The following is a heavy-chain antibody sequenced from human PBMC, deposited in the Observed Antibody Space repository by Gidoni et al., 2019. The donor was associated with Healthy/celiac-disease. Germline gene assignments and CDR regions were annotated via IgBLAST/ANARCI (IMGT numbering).Heavy chain of an antibody. CDR2: MRGSGGST. V-gene: IGHV3-23*04. D-gene: IGHD5-12*01. J-gene: IGHJ4*02. Sequence: EVQLVESGGGLVQPGGSLRLSCAASGFTFSSYAMSWVRQAPGKGLEWVTAMRGSGGSTCYADTVKCRFTISRGNSKTTLYLQMNSLMDEDRAVYDCAKVFCDGGYDWDFDIWGQGTLVTVSS. CDR3: AKVFCDGGYDWDFDI. CDR1: GFTFSSYA.